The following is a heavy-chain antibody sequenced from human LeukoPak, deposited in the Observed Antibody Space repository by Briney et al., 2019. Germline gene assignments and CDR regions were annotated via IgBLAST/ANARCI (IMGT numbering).Heavy chain of an antibody. CDR3: ARGLGIAVAGTVLYYYGMDV. J-gene: IGHJ6*02. Sequence: GGSLRLSSAASGFTFSSYGMHWVRQAPGKGLEWVAVIWYDGSNKYYADSVKGRFTISRDNSKNTLYLQMNSLRAEDTAVYYCARGLGIAVAGTVLYYYGMDVWGQGTTVTVSS. CDR2: IWYDGSNK. CDR1: GFTFSSYG. D-gene: IGHD6-19*01. V-gene: IGHV3-33*01.